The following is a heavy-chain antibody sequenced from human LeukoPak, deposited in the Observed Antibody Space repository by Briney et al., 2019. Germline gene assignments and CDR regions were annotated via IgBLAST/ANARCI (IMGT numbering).Heavy chain of an antibody. V-gene: IGHV4-34*01. D-gene: IGHD1-20*01. J-gene: IGHJ4*02. CDR3: ARVLTAYFDH. Sequence: PSETLSLTCAVYGGSFSGYYWSWIRQPPGKGLEWIGEINHSGSTTYNPSLKSRATISVDTSKNQFSLNLSSVTAADTAVYYCARVLTAYFDHWGQGTLVTVSS. CDR1: GGSFSGYY. CDR2: INHSGST.